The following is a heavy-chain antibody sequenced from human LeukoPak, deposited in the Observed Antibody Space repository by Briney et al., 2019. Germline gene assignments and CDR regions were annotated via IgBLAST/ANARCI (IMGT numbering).Heavy chain of an antibody. J-gene: IGHJ3*02. D-gene: IGHD2-21*02. CDR3: ARGDYCGGDCRYAFDI. Sequence: SETLSLTCAVYGGSFSGYYWSWIRQPPGKGLEWIGEINHSGSTNYNPSLKSRVTISVDTSKNQFSLKLSSVTAADTAVYYCARGDYCGGDCRYAFDIWGQGTMVTVSS. CDR1: GGSFSGYY. CDR2: INHSGST. V-gene: IGHV4-34*01.